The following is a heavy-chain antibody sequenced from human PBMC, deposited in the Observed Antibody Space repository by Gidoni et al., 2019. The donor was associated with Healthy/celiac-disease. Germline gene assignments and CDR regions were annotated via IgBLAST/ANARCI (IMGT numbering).Heavy chain of an antibody. CDR2: IIPILGIA. J-gene: IGHJ4*02. CDR3: ARALRVPYGGADY. Sequence: VQLVQSGAEVKNPRASGKVSCKASVGTFSSSTSSWVRQAAGQGLEWMGRIIPILGIANYAHKFLGRVTITADKSTSTAYMELSSLRSEDTAVYYCARALRVPYGGADYWGQGTLVTVSS. CDR1: VGTFSSST. V-gene: IGHV1-69*02. D-gene: IGHD4-17*01.